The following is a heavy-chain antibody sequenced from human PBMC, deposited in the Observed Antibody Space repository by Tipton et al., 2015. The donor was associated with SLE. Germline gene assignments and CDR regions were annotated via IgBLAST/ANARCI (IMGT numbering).Heavy chain of an antibody. CDR1: GGSISSYY. Sequence: TLSLTCTVFGGSISSYYWSWIRQPAGKGLEWIGQIHSSGSTSYNPSLKSRVSISVDMSKNQVSLTLNSVTAADTAVYFCARQPYYESPFDYWGQGTLVTVSS. J-gene: IGHJ4*02. CDR3: ARQPYYESPFDY. V-gene: IGHV4-59*08. D-gene: IGHD3-22*01. CDR2: IHSSGST.